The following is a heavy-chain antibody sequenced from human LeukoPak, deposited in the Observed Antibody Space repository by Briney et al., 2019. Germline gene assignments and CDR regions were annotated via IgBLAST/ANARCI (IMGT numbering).Heavy chain of an antibody. CDR3: ARGTSLDV. CDR2: FYHGGST. J-gene: IGHJ6*04. V-gene: IGHV4-38-2*02. CDR1: GYSISTGYY. D-gene: IGHD1-7*01. Sequence: PSETLSLTCTVSGYSISTGYYWDWIRQPPGKGLEWIGTFYHGGSTYYNPSLKSRVTISVDTSKNQFSLKLRSVTAADTAVYYCARGTSLDVWGKGTTVSISS.